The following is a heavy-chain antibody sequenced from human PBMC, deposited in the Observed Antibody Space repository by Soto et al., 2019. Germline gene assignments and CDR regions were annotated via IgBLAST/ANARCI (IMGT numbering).Heavy chain of an antibody. J-gene: IGHJ3*02. D-gene: IGHD5-12*01. V-gene: IGHV4-59*01. CDR2: IYYRGST. CDR3: ARARRGSRDDAFDI. Sequence: QVQLQESGPGLVKPSETLSLTCTVPGGSISSYYWSWIRPPPGKELEWIRYIYYRGSTNYNPSLKSRVAISVDTSTNQFSRKLSSVTAADTAVYYCARARRGSRDDAFDIWGQGTMVTVSS. CDR1: GGSISSYY.